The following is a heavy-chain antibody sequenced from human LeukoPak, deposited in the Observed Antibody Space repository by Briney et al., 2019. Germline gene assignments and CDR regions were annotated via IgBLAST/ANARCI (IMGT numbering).Heavy chain of an antibody. V-gene: IGHV4-30-4*01. D-gene: IGHD3-16*02. J-gene: IGHJ4*02. CDR1: GGSISSGDYY. CDR2: IYYSGST. Sequence: ASETLSLTCTVSGGSISSGDYYWSWIRQPPGKGLEWIGYIYYSGSTYYNPSLKSRVTISVDTSKNQFSLKLSSVTAADTAVYYCARGNYDYVWGSYRPFDYWGQGTLVTVSS. CDR3: ARGNYDYVWGSYRPFDY.